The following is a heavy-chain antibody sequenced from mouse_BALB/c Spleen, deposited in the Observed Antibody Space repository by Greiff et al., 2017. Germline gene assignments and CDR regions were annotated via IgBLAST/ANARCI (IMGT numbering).Heavy chain of an antibody. V-gene: IGHV1-15*01. J-gene: IGHJ2*01. Sequence: VQLQQSGAELVRPGASVTLSCKASGYTFTDYEMHWVKQTPVHGLEWIGAIDPGTGGTAYNQKFKGKATLTADKSSSTAYMQLRSLTSEDSAVYYCTRIGHYDEADYWGQGTTVTVSS. D-gene: IGHD2-3*01. CDR1: GYTFTDYE. CDR2: IDPGTGGT. CDR3: TRIGHYDEADY.